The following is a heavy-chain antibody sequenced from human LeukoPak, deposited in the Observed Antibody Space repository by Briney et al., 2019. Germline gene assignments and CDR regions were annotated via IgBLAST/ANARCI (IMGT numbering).Heavy chain of an antibody. CDR3: ARDDSSGYYPGSLDY. Sequence: GGSLRLSCAASGFTFSSYEMNWVRQAPGKGLEWISYISSGGTTIYNADSVKGRFTISRDNAKNSLYLQMNSLRAEDTAVYYCARDDSSGYYPGSLDYWGQGTLVTVSS. CDR2: ISSGGTTI. J-gene: IGHJ4*02. CDR1: GFTFSSYE. D-gene: IGHD3-22*01. V-gene: IGHV3-48*03.